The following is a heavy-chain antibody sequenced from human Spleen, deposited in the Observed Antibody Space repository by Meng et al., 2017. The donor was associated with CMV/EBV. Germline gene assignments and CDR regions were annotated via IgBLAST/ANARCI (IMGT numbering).Heavy chain of an antibody. CDR1: GYTFPDYD. D-gene: IGHD4-23*01. J-gene: IGHJ1*01. CDR2: ISPHGGST. V-gene: IGHV1-2*02. CDR3: ARDEAPRLVTEYFHH. Sequence: SGYTFPDYDMHWARQAPGQGPEWMGWISPHGGSTKYAKKFQGRVTMTRDTSSSTVYMELTRLTSDDTAIYYCARDEAPRLVTEYFHHWGQGTLVTVSS.